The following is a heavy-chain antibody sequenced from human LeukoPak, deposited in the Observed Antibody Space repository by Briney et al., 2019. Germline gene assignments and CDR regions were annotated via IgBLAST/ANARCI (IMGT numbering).Heavy chain of an antibody. CDR3: AIPPGYCGNDCSVDP. V-gene: IGHV5-51*01. Sequence: GESLKISCEGSGYSFSNYWIGWVRQMPGKGLEWMGIIYPGDYETRYSPSFQGLVTISVDKSISTAYLQWSSLKASDTAMYYCAIPPGYCGNDCSVDPWGQGTLVTVSS. CDR1: GYSFSNYW. J-gene: IGHJ5*02. D-gene: IGHD2-21*02. CDR2: IYPGDYET.